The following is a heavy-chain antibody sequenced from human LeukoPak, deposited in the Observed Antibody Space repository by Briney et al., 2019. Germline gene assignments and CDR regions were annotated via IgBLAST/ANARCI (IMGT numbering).Heavy chain of an antibody. CDR2: IYYSGST. D-gene: IGHD1-26*01. J-gene: IGHJ4*02. CDR1: GGSISSSSYY. Sequence: SETLSLTCTVSGGSISSSSYYWGWIRQPPGKGLEWIGSIYYSGSTYYNPSLKSRVTISVDTSKDQFSLKLSSVTAADTAVYYCARHVRKVGAAAGVFDYWGQGTLVTVSS. V-gene: IGHV4-39*01. CDR3: ARHVRKVGAAAGVFDY.